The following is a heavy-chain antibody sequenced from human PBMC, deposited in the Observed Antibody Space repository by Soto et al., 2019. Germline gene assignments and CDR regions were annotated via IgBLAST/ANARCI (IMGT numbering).Heavy chain of an antibody. CDR1: GGSISTRNYF. CDR2: VYSSGST. V-gene: IGHV4-39*01. Sequence: QLQLQESGPGLVKPSETLSLTCTVSGGSISTRNYFWGWIRHPPGKGLEWIGSVYSSGSTYYNPSLKSRVTISVDTSENQFSLNLGSVTAADTAVYFCARYRIPGGNSAFVDYWGQGTLVAVSS. J-gene: IGHJ4*02. D-gene: IGHD2-21*02. CDR3: ARYRIPGGNSAFVDY.